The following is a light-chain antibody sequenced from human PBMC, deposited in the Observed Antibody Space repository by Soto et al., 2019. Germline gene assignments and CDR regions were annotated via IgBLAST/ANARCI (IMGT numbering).Light chain of an antibody. CDR1: SSNIGAGYD. CDR3: QSYDSSQTAYVV. CDR2: ADT. J-gene: IGLJ2*01. V-gene: IGLV1-40*01. Sequence: QSVLTQPPSVSGAPGQRVTISCTGSSSNIGAGYDVHWYQQIPGTAPKLLIYADTNRPSGVPDRFSGSKSGTSASLAITGLQAEDEAYYYCQSYDSSQTAYVVFGGGTKLTVL.